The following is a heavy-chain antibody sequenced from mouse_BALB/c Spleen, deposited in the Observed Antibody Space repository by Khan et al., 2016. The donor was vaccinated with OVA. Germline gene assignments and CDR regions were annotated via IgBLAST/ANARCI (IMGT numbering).Heavy chain of an antibody. CDR2: ISYSGNT. V-gene: IGHV3-2*02. CDR1: GYSITSDYA. CDR3: ARIKEGDFDY. J-gene: IGHJ2*01. Sequence: EVQLQESGPGLVKPSQSLSLTCTVTGYSITSDYAWNWIRQFPGNNLEWMGYISYSGNTKYTPSLKSRISITRDTSKNQFFLQLNSVTIEDTATYCGARIKEGDFDYWGQGTTLTVSS.